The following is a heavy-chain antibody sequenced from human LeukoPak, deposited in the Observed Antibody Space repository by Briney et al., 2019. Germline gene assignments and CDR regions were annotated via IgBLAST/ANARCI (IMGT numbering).Heavy chain of an antibody. CDR3: AGRYDPYYFDY. D-gene: IGHD3-16*01. Sequence: SETLSLTCTVSGGSVNSGNYYWSWLRQPPGKGLEWIGYIYYSGSTNYNPSLKSRVTISIDTSKNQFSLKLSSVTAADTAVYYCAGRYDPYYFDYWGQGTLVTVSS. CDR1: GGSVNSGNYY. V-gene: IGHV4-61*01. CDR2: IYYSGST. J-gene: IGHJ4*02.